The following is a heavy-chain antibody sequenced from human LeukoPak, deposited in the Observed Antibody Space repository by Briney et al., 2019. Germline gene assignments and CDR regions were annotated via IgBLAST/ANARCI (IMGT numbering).Heavy chain of an antibody. CDR1: GFTFSSYG. CDR2: ISGSGGST. Sequence: PGGTLRLSCAASGFTFSSYGMSWVRQAPGKGLEWVSAISGSGGSTYYADSVKGRFTISRDNSKNTLYLQMNSLRAEDTALYYCARDQRDYGDSWYYYYMDVWGKGTTVTVSS. D-gene: IGHD4-17*01. V-gene: IGHV3-23*01. CDR3: ARDQRDYGDSWYYYYMDV. J-gene: IGHJ6*03.